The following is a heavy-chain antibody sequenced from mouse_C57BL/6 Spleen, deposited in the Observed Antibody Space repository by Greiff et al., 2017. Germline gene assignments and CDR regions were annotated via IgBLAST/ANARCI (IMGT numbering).Heavy chain of an antibody. J-gene: IGHJ3*01. CDR1: GYTFTSYW. D-gene: IGHD2-3*01. CDR3: ARWGYYPAWFAY. CDR2: INPSNGGT. Sequence: QVHVKQPGTELVKPGASVKLSCKASGYTFTSYWMHWVKQRPGQGLEWIGNINPSNGGTNYNEKFKSKATLTVDKSSSTAYMQLSSLTSEDSAVYYCARWGYYPAWFAYWGQGTLVTVSA. V-gene: IGHV1-53*01.